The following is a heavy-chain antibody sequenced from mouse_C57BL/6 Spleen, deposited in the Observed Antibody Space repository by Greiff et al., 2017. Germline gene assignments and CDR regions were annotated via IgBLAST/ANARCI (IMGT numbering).Heavy chain of an antibody. CDR1: GYSFTGYY. CDR3: ARGGNYGSVMDY. J-gene: IGHJ4*01. Sequence: EVQLQQSGPELVKPGASVKISCKASGYSFTGYYMNWVKQSPEKSLEWIGEINPSTGGTTYNQKFKAKATLTVDKSSSTAYMQLKSLTSEDSAVYYCARGGNYGSVMDYWGQGTSVTVSS. CDR2: INPSTGGT. D-gene: IGHD1-1*01. V-gene: IGHV1-42*01.